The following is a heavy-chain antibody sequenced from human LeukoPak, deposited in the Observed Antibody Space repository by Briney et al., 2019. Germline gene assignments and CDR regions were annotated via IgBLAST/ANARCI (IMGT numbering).Heavy chain of an antibody. V-gene: IGHV3-48*01. J-gene: IGHJ4*02. CDR3: AKDRSSGVPPNPYYFDY. CDR1: GVTFSSYS. D-gene: IGHD3-10*01. Sequence: GGSLRLSCAASGVTFSSYSMNWVRQAPGKGLEWVSYISSSSGTTYYADSVKGRFTISRDNAKNSLYLQMNSLRAEDTAVYYCAKDRSSGVPPNPYYFDYWGQGTLVTVSS. CDR2: ISSSSGTT.